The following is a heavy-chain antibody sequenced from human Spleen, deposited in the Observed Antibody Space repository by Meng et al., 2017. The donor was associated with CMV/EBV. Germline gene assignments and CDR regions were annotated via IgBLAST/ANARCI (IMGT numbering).Heavy chain of an antibody. CDR2: INHSGST. CDR1: GDSISSSSYY. Sequence: SETLSLTCTVSGDSISSSSYYWGWIRQPPGKGLEWIGEINHSGSTYYNPSLKSRVTISVDTSKNQFSLKLSSVTAADTAVYYCAREGDFWSGNAMDVWGQGTTVTVSS. J-gene: IGHJ6*02. CDR3: AREGDFWSGNAMDV. V-gene: IGHV4-39*07. D-gene: IGHD3-3*01.